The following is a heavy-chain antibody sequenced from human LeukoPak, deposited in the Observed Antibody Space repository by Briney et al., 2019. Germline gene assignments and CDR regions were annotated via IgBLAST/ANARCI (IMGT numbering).Heavy chain of an antibody. CDR1: GYTFTGYY. V-gene: IGHV1-2*02. J-gene: IGHJ6*03. CDR2: TNPNSGGT. D-gene: IGHD6-13*01. CDR3: ARARIAADITLYYYYYYMDV. Sequence: GASVKVSCKASGYTFTGYYMHWVRQAPGQGLEWMGWTNPNSGGTNYAQKFQGRVTMTRDTSISTAYMELSRLRSDDTAVYYCARARIAADITLYYYYYYMDVWGKGTTVTVSS.